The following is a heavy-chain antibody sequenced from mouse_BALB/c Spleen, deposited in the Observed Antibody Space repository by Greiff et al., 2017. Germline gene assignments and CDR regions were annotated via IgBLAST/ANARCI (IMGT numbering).Heavy chain of an antibody. D-gene: IGHD4-1*01. J-gene: IGHJ2*01. CDR2: ISSGGGST. CDR1: GFAFSSYV. V-gene: IGHV5-12-1*01. Sequence: EVKLVESGGGLVKPGGSLKISCAASGFAFSSYVMSWVRQTPEKRLEWVAYISSGGGSTYYPDTVKGRFTISRDNAKNTLYLQLSSLKSEDTAMYYCARQLTGTRVSDFDYWGQGTTLTVSS. CDR3: ARQLTGTRVSDFDY.